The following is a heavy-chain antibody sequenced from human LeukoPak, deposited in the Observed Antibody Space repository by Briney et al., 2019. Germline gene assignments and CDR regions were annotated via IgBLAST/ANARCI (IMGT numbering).Heavy chain of an antibody. D-gene: IGHD3/OR15-3a*01. CDR2: INPSGAST. CDR3: ARETPGTGAFDY. Sequence: ASVTVPCKTSGYTFTSYFIHWVRQAPGQGLEWMGIINPSGASTSYAQRFQGRVTMTRDMSTSTVYMELSSLRSEDTAVYYCARETPGTGAFDYWGQGTLVTVSS. CDR1: GYTFTSYF. J-gene: IGHJ4*02. V-gene: IGHV1-46*01.